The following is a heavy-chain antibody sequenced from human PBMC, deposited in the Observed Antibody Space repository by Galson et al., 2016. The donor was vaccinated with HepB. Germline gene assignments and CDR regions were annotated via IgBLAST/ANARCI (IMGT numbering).Heavy chain of an antibody. D-gene: IGHD5-12*01. CDR2: ISSISSYI. V-gene: IGHV3-21*01. J-gene: IGHJ4*02. Sequence: SLRLSCAASGFTFSAYSMNWVRQAPGKGLEWVSSISSISSYIYYADSVKGRFTISRDNAKNSLYLQMNSLRAEDTAVYYCARDLSGYDFYDYWGRGTLVTVSS. CDR3: ARDLSGYDFYDY. CDR1: GFTFSAYS.